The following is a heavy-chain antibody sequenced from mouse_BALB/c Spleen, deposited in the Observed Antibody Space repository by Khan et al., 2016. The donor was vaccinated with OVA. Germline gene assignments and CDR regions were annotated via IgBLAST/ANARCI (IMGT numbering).Heavy chain of an antibody. CDR1: GFSLTGYG. CDR3: ARAYYANYREAMDY. CDR2: IWGDGST. D-gene: IGHD2-10*01. Sequence: QVQLKESGPGLVAPSQSLSITCTVSGFSLTGYGVNWVRQPPGKGLEWLGMIWGDGSTDYNSALKSRLSISKDNSKSQVFLKMTSLQTDDTARYYCARAYYANYREAMDYWGQGTSVTVSS. J-gene: IGHJ4*01. V-gene: IGHV2-6-7*01.